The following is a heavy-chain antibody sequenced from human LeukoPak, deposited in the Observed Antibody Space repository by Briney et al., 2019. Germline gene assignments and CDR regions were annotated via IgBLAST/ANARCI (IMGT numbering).Heavy chain of an antibody. Sequence: GASVTVSCTASGYTFSNYGISWVRQPPGQGLEGMGWISAYNGNKKYAQKYQGRVSMTTDTSTSTAYMELRSLRSDDTAVYYCARAPGITRGTIGFDLWGQGTLVTVSS. J-gene: IGHJ5*02. CDR2: ISAYNGNK. CDR3: ARAPGITRGTIGFDL. D-gene: IGHD1-14*01. V-gene: IGHV1-18*01. CDR1: GYTFSNYG.